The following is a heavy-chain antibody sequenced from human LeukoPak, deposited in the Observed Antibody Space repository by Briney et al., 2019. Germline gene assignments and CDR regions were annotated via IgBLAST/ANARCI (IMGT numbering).Heavy chain of an antibody. V-gene: IGHV3-23*01. D-gene: IGHD1-26*01. CDR1: GFTFSSYA. Sequence: PGGSLRLSCAASGFTFSSYAMSWVRQAPGKGLEWVSAISGSGGSTYYADSVKGRFTISRDNSKNTLYLQMNSLRAEDTAVYYSAKDHEWELPPVFLEPSLHNFDYWGQGTLVTVSS. J-gene: IGHJ4*02. CDR2: ISGSGGST. CDR3: AKDHEWELPPVFLEPSLHNFDY.